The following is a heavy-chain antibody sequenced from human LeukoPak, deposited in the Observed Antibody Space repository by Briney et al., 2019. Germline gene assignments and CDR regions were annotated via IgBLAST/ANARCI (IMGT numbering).Heavy chain of an antibody. V-gene: IGHV3-30*02. J-gene: IGHJ6*03. D-gene: IGHD3-16*01. CDR2: IRYDGSNK. CDR1: GFTFSSYG. Sequence: PGGSLRLSCAASGFTFSSYGMHWVRQAPGKGLEWVAFIRYDGSNKYYADSVKGRFTISRDNSKNTLYLQMSSLRAEDTAVYYCAKDLYEDYNMDVWGKGTTVTVSS. CDR3: AKDLYEDYNMDV.